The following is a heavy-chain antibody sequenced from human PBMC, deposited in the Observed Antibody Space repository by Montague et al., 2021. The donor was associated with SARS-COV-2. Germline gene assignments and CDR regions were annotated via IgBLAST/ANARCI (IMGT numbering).Heavy chain of an antibody. CDR2: ISNDGSNK. D-gene: IGHD1-26*01. V-gene: IGHV3-30*04. CDR3: ARESGSFHDGGYFDY. Sequence: SLRLSCAASGFYFSYAMHWVRQAPGKGLEWVALISNDGSNKHYADSVKGRFTISRDNSKSTLYLQMSSLRTEDTAVYYCARESGSFHDGGYFDYWGQGSLVTVSS. J-gene: IGHJ4*02. CDR1: GFYFSYA.